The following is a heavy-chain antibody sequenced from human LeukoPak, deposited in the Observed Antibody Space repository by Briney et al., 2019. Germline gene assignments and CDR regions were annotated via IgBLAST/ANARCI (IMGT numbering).Heavy chain of an antibody. Sequence: PGGSLRLSCAASGFTFSSYAMSWVRQAPGKGLECVSAISGSGDSTYYADSVKGRFTISRDNSKNTLYLQMNSLRAEDTAVYNCAKKLRGTYSFDCWGQGTLVTVSS. CDR1: GFTFSSYA. CDR3: AKKLRGTYSFDC. J-gene: IGHJ4*02. V-gene: IGHV3-23*01. D-gene: IGHD3-16*01. CDR2: ISGSGDST.